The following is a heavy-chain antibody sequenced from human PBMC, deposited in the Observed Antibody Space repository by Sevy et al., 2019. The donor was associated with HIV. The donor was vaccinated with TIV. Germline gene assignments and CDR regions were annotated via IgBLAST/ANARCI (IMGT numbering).Heavy chain of an antibody. CDR3: ARRAPYCSSTSCSRQYYFDY. CDR1: GYTLTELS. CDR2: FDPEDGET. J-gene: IGHJ4*02. Sequence: ASVKVSCKVSGYTLTELSMHWVRQAPGKGLEWMGGFDPEDGETIYAQKFQGRVTMTEVTSTDTAYMELSSLRSEDTAVYYCARRAPYCSSTSCSRQYYFDYWGQGTLVTVSS. V-gene: IGHV1-24*01. D-gene: IGHD2-2*01.